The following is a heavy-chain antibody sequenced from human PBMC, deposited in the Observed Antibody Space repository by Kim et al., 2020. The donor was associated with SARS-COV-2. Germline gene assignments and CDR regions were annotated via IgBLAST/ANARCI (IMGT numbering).Heavy chain of an antibody. CDR3: ARLDTGLEQPLLPSPLDY. V-gene: IGHV5-51*01. CDR1: GYSFTSYW. J-gene: IGHJ4*02. Sequence: GESLKISCKGSGYSFTSYWIGWVRQMPGKGLEWMGIIYPGDSDTRYSPSFQGQVTISADKSISTAYLQWSSLKASDTAMYYCARLDTGLEQPLLPSPLDYWGQGTLVTVSS. CDR2: IYPGDSDT. D-gene: IGHD1-1*01.